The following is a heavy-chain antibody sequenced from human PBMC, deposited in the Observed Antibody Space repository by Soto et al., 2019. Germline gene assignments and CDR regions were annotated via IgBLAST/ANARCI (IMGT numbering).Heavy chain of an antibody. V-gene: IGHV3-48*02. CDR2: ISGSSGSI. J-gene: IGHJ4*02. D-gene: IGHD3-16*01. CDR3: ARRSCCGGNYFPY. Sequence: EVQLVESGGGLVQPGGSLRLSCKASGFTFSSYGMNWVRQAPGKGLEWVSYISGSSGSIYFADSVKALFTISRDNAENSLYMQMNSVIDEDADVYYCARRSCCGGNYFPYWGQGSLVTVSS. CDR1: GFTFSSYG.